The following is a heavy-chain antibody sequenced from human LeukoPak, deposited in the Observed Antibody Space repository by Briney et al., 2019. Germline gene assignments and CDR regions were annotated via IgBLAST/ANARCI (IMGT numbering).Heavy chain of an antibody. V-gene: IGHV1-8*03. CDR3: ARGIRDTRGYFALDI. CDR2: MRPNADRGNI. Sequence: ASVSVTCKASGYTFSSYDINWVRQATAPGNELKGRMRPNADRGNIGYAQQIHGIAISIRDTSISTAYKELTNMTADKAAEYYCARGIRDTRGYFALDIWGQGTMVIVSS. D-gene: IGHD3-22*01. J-gene: IGHJ3*02. CDR1: GYTFSSYD.